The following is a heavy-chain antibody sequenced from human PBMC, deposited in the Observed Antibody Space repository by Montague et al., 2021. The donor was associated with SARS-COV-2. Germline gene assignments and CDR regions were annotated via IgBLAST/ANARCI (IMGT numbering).Heavy chain of an antibody. Sequence: RPSLTCAVSGGSISGSNWWTWLRQPPGKGLEWIGEILHSGSTNYISSLKSRVTISVDKSKNQFSLKLTSLTAADTAVYYCARDFRGAYNFFDPWGQGALVTVSS. CDR3: ARDFRGAYNFFDP. J-gene: IGHJ5*02. CDR1: GGSISGSNW. D-gene: IGHD4/OR15-4a*01. V-gene: IGHV4-4*02. CDR2: ILHSGST.